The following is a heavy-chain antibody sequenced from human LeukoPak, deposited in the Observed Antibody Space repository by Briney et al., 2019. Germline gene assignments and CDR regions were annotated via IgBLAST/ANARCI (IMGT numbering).Heavy chain of an antibody. V-gene: IGHV3-21*01. CDR2: MSSSSSYI. D-gene: IGHD3-10*01. CDR3: ARSYGSGSYLPFDY. J-gene: IGHJ4*02. Sequence: PGGSLRLSCAASGFTFSRHTMNWVRQAPGKGLEWVSSMSSSSSYIYYADSVKGRFTISRDNAKNSLDLQMNSLRAEDTAVYYCARSYGSGSYLPFDYWGRGTLVTVSS. CDR1: GFTFSRHT.